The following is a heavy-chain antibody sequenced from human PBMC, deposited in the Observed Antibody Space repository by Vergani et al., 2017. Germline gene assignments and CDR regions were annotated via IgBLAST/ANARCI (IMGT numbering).Heavy chain of an antibody. J-gene: IGHJ6*02. CDR3: ARATVGTYYYYGMDV. Sequence: QVQLQESGPGLVKPPGTLSLTCAVSGGSISSSNWWSWVRQPPGKGLEWIGEIYHSGKTNYNTSLKSRVTISVDKSKNQFSLKLSSVTAADTAVYYCARATVGTYYYYGMDVWGQGTTVTVSS. D-gene: IGHD2-15*01. V-gene: IGHV4-4*03. CDR1: GGSISSSNW. CDR2: IYHSGKT.